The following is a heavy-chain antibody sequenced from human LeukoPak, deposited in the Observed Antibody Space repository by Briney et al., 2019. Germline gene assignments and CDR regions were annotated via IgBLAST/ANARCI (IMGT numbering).Heavy chain of an antibody. Sequence: SETLSLTCAVYGGSFSGHYWSWIRQPPGKGLEWIGEIKHSGNTYYNPSLRSRVTMSVDTSKNQFSLRLSSVTAADTAVYYCARHGPLGELLLTAPFDYWGQGTLVTVSS. CDR2: IKHSGNT. J-gene: IGHJ4*02. CDR3: ARHGPLGELLLTAPFDY. V-gene: IGHV4-34*01. CDR1: GGSFSGHY. D-gene: IGHD3-10*01.